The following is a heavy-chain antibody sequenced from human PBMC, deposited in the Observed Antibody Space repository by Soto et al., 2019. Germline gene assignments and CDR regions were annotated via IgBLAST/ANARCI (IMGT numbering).Heavy chain of an antibody. CDR2: LSGSGDTT. D-gene: IGHD3-3*02. J-gene: IGHJ6*02. Sequence: ELQLLESGGGLAQPGGSLRLSCAASGFTFSSYGMNWVRQAPGKGLEWVSALSGSGDTTYYADSVRGRFSISRDNSKNTLYLKMSSLRGEDPAVYYCAKGPHFFYYSPVDVGGQGTTVTVS. CDR1: GFTFSSYG. V-gene: IGHV3-23*01. CDR3: AKGPHFFYYSPVDV.